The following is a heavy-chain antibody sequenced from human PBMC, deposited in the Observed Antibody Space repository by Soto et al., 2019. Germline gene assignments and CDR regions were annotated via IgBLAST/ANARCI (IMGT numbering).Heavy chain of an antibody. CDR1: GADINTYS. V-gene: IGHV4-4*07. D-gene: IGHD6-19*01. Sequence: KLPETLSLTCSVSGADINTYSWTWIRQPAGKGLEWIGRIYTSASINYNPSLKGRVTLSVDTSTNQVSLRLASVTAADTAIYYCARDREAGYNFYYGMDVWGQGTTVTVSS. J-gene: IGHJ6*02. CDR3: ARDREAGYNFYYGMDV. CDR2: IYTSASI.